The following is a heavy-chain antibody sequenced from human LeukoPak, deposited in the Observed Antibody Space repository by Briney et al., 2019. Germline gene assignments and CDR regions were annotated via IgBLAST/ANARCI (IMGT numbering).Heavy chain of an antibody. CDR1: GFTFRSFG. CDR2: IRYDGSDK. J-gene: IGHJ4*02. Sequence: GGSLRLSCAASGFTFRSFGMHWVRQAPGKGLEWVAFIRYDGSDKYYADSVKGRFTISRDNSKNTLYLQMNSLRAEDTAVYYCAKTYYYDSSGYYPDYWGQGTLVTVS. V-gene: IGHV3-30*02. D-gene: IGHD3-22*01. CDR3: AKTYYYDSSGYYPDY.